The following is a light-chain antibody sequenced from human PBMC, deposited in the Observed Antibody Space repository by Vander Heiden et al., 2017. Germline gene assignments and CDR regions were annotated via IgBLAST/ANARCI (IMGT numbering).Light chain of an antibody. V-gene: IGLV1-51*01. CDR1: SSNIGSTY. J-gene: IGLJ2*01. CDR3: GTWDTSLSVVV. CDR2: DNN. Sequence: QSVLTQPPSVSAAPGPQVTIPCSGSSSNIGSTYVCWYQQLPGTAPKLLIYDNNKRPSGIPDRFSGSKSGTSATLGITGVQTGDEADYYCGTWDTSLSVVVFGGGTKLTVL.